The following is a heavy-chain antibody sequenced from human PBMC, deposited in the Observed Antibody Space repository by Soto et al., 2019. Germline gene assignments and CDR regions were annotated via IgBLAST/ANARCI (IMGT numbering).Heavy chain of an antibody. CDR3: ARLIFHVPSSTAIDP. Sequence: PGESLKISCKGSGYSFTSYWIVLVRQMPGKGLEWMGIIYPGDSDTRYSPSFQGQVTISADKSISTAYLQWSSLKASDTAMYYCARLIFHVPSSTAIDPGAQGTLLPVS. CDR1: GYSFTSYW. CDR2: IYPGDSDT. V-gene: IGHV5-51*01. D-gene: IGHD6-6*01. J-gene: IGHJ5*02.